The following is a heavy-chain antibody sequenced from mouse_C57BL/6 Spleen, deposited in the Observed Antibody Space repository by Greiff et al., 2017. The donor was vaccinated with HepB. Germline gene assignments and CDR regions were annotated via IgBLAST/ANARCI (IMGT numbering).Heavy chain of an antibody. CDR3: ARGITTVERDWYFDV. CDR2: IYPSDSET. CDR1: GYTFTSYW. J-gene: IGHJ1*03. V-gene: IGHV1-61*01. D-gene: IGHD1-1*01. Sequence: QVQLQQPGAELVRPGSSVKLSCKASGYTFTSYWMDWVKQRPGQGLEWIGNIYPSDSETHYNQKFKDKATLTVDKSSSTAYMQLSSLTSEDSAVYYCARGITTVERDWYFDVWGTGTTVTVSS.